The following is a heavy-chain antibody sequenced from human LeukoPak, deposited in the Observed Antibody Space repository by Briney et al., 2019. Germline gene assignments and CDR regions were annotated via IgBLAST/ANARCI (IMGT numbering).Heavy chain of an antibody. Sequence: SEALSLTCAVYGGSFSGYYWSWIRQPPGKGLEWIGEIDHRGSTNYNPPLKSRVTISVDTSKNQFSLKPSPVTAADTAVYYCARGGVPVVPAARTVYYYYYGMDVWGQGTTVTVSS. CDR1: GGSFSGYY. CDR3: ARGGVPVVPAARTVYYYYYGMDV. V-gene: IGHV4-34*01. D-gene: IGHD2-2*01. J-gene: IGHJ6*02. CDR2: IDHRGST.